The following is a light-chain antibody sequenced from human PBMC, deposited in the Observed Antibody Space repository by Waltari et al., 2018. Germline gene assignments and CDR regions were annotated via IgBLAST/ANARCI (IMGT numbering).Light chain of an antibody. CDR2: YNS. CDR1: NIGVKS. V-gene: IGLV3-21*04. J-gene: IGLJ3*02. CDR3: QAWDSRSDHRV. Sequence: SYVLTQPPSMSVAPGKTARITCGGNNIGVKSVHWYQQKPGQAPLLVIYYNSDRPSGIPERFSGSTAENTATLTINGVEAGDEADYYCQAWDSRSDHRVFGGGTKLTGL.